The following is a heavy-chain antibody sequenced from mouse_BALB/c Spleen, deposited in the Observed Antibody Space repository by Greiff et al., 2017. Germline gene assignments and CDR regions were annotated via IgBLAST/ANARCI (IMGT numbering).Heavy chain of an antibody. Sequence: EVKLVESGGGLVQPGGSRKLSCAASGFTFSSFGMHWVRQAPEKGLEWVAYISSGSSTIYYADTVKGRFTISRDNPKNTLFLQMTSLRSEDTAMYYCARHGPYAMDYWGQGTSVTVSS. V-gene: IGHV5-17*02. D-gene: IGHD1-1*02. J-gene: IGHJ4*01. CDR1: GFTFSSFG. CDR3: ARHGPYAMDY. CDR2: ISSGSSTI.